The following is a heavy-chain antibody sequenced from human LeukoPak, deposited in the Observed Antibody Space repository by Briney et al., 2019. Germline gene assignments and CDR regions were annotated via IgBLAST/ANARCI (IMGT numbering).Heavy chain of an antibody. D-gene: IGHD5-24*01. CDR1: GGSISSYY. CDR2: ISTSGST. J-gene: IGHJ4*02. Sequence: SETLSLTCTVSGGSISSYYWSWIRQPAGKGLESIGHISTSGSTNYNPSLKSRVTMSVDTSKNQFSLRLSSVTAADTAVYYCARERRDGYKVYFDYWGQGTLVTVSS. V-gene: IGHV4-4*07. CDR3: ARERRDGYKVYFDY.